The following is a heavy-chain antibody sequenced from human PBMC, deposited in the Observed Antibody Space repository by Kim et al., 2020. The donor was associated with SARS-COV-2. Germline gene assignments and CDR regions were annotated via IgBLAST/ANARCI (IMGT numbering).Heavy chain of an antibody. CDR1: GGSISSSSYY. V-gene: IGHV4-39*01. D-gene: IGHD3-22*01. Sequence: SETLSLTCTVSGGSISSSSYYWGWIRQPPGKGLEWIGSIYYSGSTYYNPSHKSPVTISVDTSKKQFFLKLSSVTAADTAVYYCASARMTMIVVVIRGDHYFDDWGQGTLVTVSS. CDR3: ASARMTMIVVVIRGDHYFDD. J-gene: IGHJ4*02. CDR2: IYYSGST.